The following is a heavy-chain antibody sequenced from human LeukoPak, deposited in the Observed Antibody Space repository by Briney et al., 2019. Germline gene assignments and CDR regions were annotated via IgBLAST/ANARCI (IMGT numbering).Heavy chain of an antibody. Sequence: SETLSLTCTVSGGSISSYYWSWIRQPPGKGLEWIGYIYYSGSTNYNPSLKSRATISVDTSKNQFSLKLSSVTAADTAVYYCASHFRYCSSTSCDVEYFQHWGQGTLVTVSS. CDR3: ASHFRYCSSTSCDVEYFQH. D-gene: IGHD2-2*01. CDR2: IYYSGST. J-gene: IGHJ1*01. CDR1: GGSISSYY. V-gene: IGHV4-59*01.